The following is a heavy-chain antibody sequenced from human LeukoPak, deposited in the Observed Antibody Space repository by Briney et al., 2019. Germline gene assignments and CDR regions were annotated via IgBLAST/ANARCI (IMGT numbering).Heavy chain of an antibody. D-gene: IGHD4-17*01. Sequence: ASVKVSCKASGYTFTSYAMHWVRQAPGQRLEWMGWINAGNGNTKYSQEFQDRVTITRDTSASTAYMELSSLRSEDMAVYYCARSRDYGDYGYFDYWGQGTLVTVYS. V-gene: IGHV1-3*03. CDR2: INAGNGNT. J-gene: IGHJ4*02. CDR3: ARSRDYGDYGYFDY. CDR1: GYTFTSYA.